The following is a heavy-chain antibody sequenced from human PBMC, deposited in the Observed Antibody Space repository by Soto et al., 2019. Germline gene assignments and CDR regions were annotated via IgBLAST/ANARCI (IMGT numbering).Heavy chain of an antibody. CDR2: ISSDGTST. CDR1: GLTFSSNW. V-gene: IGHV3-74*01. J-gene: IGHJ4*02. CDR3: FRGSGGY. D-gene: IGHD3-10*01. Sequence: GGSLRLSCAASGLTFSSNWMHWVRQAPGKGLVWVSRISSDGTSTNYADSVKGRFTISRDNAKSTLYLQMNSLRAEDTAVYYCFRGSGGYWGQGTRVTVAS.